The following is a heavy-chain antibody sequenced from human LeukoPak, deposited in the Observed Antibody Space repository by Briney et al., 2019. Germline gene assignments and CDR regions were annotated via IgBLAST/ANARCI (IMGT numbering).Heavy chain of an antibody. V-gene: IGHV3-30*18. J-gene: IGHJ4*02. Sequence: GGSLRLSCAASGFTFSSYGMHWVRQAPGKGLEWVAVISYDGSNKYYADSVKGRFTISRDNSKNTLYLQMNSLRAEDTAVYYCANPGEGYWGQGTLVTVSS. CDR3: ANPGEGY. CDR2: ISYDGSNK. CDR1: GFTFSSYG.